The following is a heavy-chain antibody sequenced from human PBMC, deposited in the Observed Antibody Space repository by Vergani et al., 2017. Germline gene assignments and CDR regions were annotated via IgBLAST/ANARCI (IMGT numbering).Heavy chain of an antibody. Sequence: QVQLQQWGGGLLKPSETLSLTCVVNGGSFTSYHWTWIRQSPGEGLEWVGDIDHTGRPDYNTSLKSRLTMSVDKSRNQFSLTLNSVTATDTAIYFCASVNTETNGHLYYYYYMDVWGQGTAVTVS. CDR2: IDHTGRP. V-gene: IGHV4-34*01. D-gene: IGHD4-11*01. CDR3: ASVNTETNGHLYYYYYMDV. CDR1: GGSFTSYH. J-gene: IGHJ6*03.